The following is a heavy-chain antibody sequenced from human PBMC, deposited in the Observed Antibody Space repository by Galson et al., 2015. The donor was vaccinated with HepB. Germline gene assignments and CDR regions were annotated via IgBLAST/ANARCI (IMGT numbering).Heavy chain of an antibody. CDR2: ISGSGGST. CDR1: GFTFSSYA. D-gene: IGHD2-2*03. CDR3: AKQCLDIVVVPAALVDV. Sequence: SLRLSCAASGFTFSSYAMSWVRQAPGKGLEWVSAISGSGGSTYYADSVKGRFTISRDNSKNTLYLQMNSLRAEDTAVYYCAKQCLDIVVVPAALVDVWGKGTTVTVSS. V-gene: IGHV3-23*01. J-gene: IGHJ6*04.